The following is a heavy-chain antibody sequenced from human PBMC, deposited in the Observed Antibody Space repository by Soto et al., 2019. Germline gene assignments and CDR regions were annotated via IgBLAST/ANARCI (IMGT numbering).Heavy chain of an antibody. CDR2: IYHSGST. J-gene: IGHJ5*02. D-gene: IGHD1-20*01. Sequence: PGTLSLTCTLSCGSISTYYWSCILQPPGKGLEFIPSIYHSGSTYYNPSLKSRVTISVDTSKNQFSLKLSSVTAADTAVYYCAREGITGTRWFDPWGQGTLVSVSS. CDR1: CGSISTYY. V-gene: IGHV4-59*12. CDR3: AREGITGTRWFDP.